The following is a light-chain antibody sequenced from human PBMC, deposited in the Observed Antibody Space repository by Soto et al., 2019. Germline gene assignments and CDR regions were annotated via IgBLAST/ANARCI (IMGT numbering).Light chain of an antibody. CDR3: QQRNSWPPTFT. V-gene: IGKV3-11*01. CDR2: DTS. CDR1: QVVGSF. Sequence: EIVLTQSPSTLSLSPGGRATLSFRASQVVGSFLAWYQQKPGQAPRLLIYDTSIRATCIPARFSGSGSGTDFNLTISSLEPEDFAVYYCQQRNSWPPTFTFGQGTRLEIK. J-gene: IGKJ5*01.